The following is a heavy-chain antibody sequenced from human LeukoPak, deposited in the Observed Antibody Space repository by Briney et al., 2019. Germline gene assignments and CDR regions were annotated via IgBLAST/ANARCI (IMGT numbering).Heavy chain of an antibody. J-gene: IGHJ4*02. V-gene: IGHV4-39*07. CDR1: GGSISSSSYY. CDR3: ARGRGYSSGWYIYYFDY. CDR2: IYYSGGT. D-gene: IGHD6-19*01. Sequence: SETLSLTCTVSGGSISSSSYYWGWIRQPPGKGLEWIGSIYYSGGTYCNPSLKSRGTVSVDTSKNQFSLKLSSVTAADTAVYYCARGRGYSSGWYIYYFDYWGQGTLVTVSS.